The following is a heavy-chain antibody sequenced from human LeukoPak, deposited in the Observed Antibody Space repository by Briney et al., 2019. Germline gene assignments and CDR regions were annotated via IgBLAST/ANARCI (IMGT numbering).Heavy chain of an antibody. V-gene: IGHV4-59*01. Sequence: PSETLSLTCTVSGASISSYYWNWIRQPPGKGLEWIGYVHYSGSTMYNPNLKSRLIMSVDTSKNQFSLNLSSVTAADTAMYYCAREGRQDYVYFDHWGQGSLVTVSS. CDR1: GASISSYY. CDR2: VHYSGST. D-gene: IGHD4-17*01. J-gene: IGHJ4*02. CDR3: AREGRQDYVYFDH.